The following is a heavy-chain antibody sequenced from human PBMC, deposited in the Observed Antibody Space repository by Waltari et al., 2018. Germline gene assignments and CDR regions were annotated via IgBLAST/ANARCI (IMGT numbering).Heavy chain of an antibody. Sequence: QVQLVQSGSELNQPGASVRVSCTASGYSFSTYATPWVRRPPAHGPEWMGWINTNTGNPTYAQGFTGRFVFSLDTSLSTTYLQFKSLKAEDTAMYYCARAGSCSSTSCYFSHPFDFWGQGTLVTVSS. D-gene: IGHD2-2*01. V-gene: IGHV7-4-1*02. J-gene: IGHJ4*02. CDR3: ARAGSCSSTSCYFSHPFDF. CDR2: INTNTGNP. CDR1: GYSFSTYA.